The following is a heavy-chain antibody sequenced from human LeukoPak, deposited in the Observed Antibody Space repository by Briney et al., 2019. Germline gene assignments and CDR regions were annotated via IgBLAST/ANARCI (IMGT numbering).Heavy chain of an antibody. V-gene: IGHV1-69*13. J-gene: IGHJ4*02. CDR3: ASSIMISDFGFLIAAFDY. CDR2: IIPIFGTA. D-gene: IGHD3-16*01. Sequence: SVKVSCKASGGTFSSYAISWVRQAPGQGLEWMGGIIPIFGTANYAQKFQGRVTITADESTSTAYVELSSLRSEDTAVYYCASSIMISDFGFLIAAFDYWGQGTLVTVSS. CDR1: GGTFSSYA.